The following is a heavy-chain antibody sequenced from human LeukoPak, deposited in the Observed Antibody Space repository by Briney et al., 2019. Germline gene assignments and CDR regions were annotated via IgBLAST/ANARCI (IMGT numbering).Heavy chain of an antibody. CDR2: IYHSGST. Sequence: SGTLSLTCAVSGGSISSRNWWSWVRQPPGKGLEWIGEIYHSGSTNYNPSLKSRVTISVDKSKNQFSLKLSSVTAADTAVYYCATLQNIVGATPLPDYWGQGTLVTVSS. V-gene: IGHV4-4*02. J-gene: IGHJ4*02. CDR1: GGSISSRNW. CDR3: ATLQNIVGATPLPDY. D-gene: IGHD1-26*01.